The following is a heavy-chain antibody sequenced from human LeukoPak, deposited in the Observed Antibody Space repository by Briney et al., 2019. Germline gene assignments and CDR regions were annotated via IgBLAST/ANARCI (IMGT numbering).Heavy chain of an antibody. Sequence: ASVKVSCKASGYTFTGYYIHWVRHAPGQKRECMGRSNPNSGGTDYAQKFQGRLTITRDTSSSTAYMALGRLTSDDTAVYYCARYYCGGDCYLWFDPWGQGTPVPVSS. V-gene: IGHV1-2*06. CDR3: ARYYCGGDCYLWFDP. J-gene: IGHJ5*02. D-gene: IGHD2-21*02. CDR1: GYTFTGYY. CDR2: SNPNSGGT.